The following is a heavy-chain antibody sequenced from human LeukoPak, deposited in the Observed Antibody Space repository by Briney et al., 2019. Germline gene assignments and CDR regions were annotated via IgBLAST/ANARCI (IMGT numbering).Heavy chain of an antibody. CDR1: GFTFSNSW. V-gene: IGHV3-7*01. Sequence: GGSLRLSCAASGFTFSNSWMSWVRQAPGKGLEWVATIKPDGSAQYYVDSVKGRFTISRDNAKNSLFLQINSLRAEDTAAYYCANGGTYSSGPWGQGTLVTVSS. CDR2: IKPDGSAQ. J-gene: IGHJ5*02. D-gene: IGHD3-22*01. CDR3: ANGGTYSSGP.